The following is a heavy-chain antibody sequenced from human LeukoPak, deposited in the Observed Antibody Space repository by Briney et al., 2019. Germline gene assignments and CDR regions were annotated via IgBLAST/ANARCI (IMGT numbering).Heavy chain of an antibody. V-gene: IGHV4-59*01. CDR1: GGAITSYY. CDR3: ARDAYNSNYFDY. D-gene: IGHD5-24*01. Sequence: SETLSLTCSVLGGAITSYYWSWIRQSPGKGLEWIGYINSIGSTNYNPSLKSRVSISVDTSKNQFSLKLRSVNAADTAVYYCARDAYNSNYFDYWGQGTLVTVSS. J-gene: IGHJ4*02. CDR2: INSIGST.